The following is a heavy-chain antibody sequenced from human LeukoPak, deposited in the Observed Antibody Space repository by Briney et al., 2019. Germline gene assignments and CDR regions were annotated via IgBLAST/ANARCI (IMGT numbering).Heavy chain of an antibody. D-gene: IGHD5-24*01. Sequence: GGSLRLSCAASGFSVSNYALSWVRQAPGKGLEWVSSFTAGGSSTYNTDSVEGRFTISRDTSKNTLYLQMNSLRAEDTAVYYCASEDGHNPNLGFDYWGQGTLVTISS. CDR2: FTAGGSST. J-gene: IGHJ4*02. V-gene: IGHV3-23*01. CDR1: GFSVSNYA. CDR3: ASEDGHNPNLGFDY.